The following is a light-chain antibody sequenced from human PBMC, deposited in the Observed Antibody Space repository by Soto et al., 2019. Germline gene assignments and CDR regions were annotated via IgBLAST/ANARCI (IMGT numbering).Light chain of an antibody. Sequence: DIPMTQSPSSLSASVGDRVTITCRASQTISDYLHWYQQKPGKAPNLLIYAASNLQNGVPSRFSGSGSGTDFTLTISSLQPEDCATYFCQQSYTNPRTFGQGTKLEIK. V-gene: IGKV1-39*01. CDR3: QQSYTNPRT. J-gene: IGKJ2*01. CDR1: QTISDY. CDR2: AAS.